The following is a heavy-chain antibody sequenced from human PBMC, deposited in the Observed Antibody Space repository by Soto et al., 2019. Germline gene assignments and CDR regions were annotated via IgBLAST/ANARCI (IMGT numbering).Heavy chain of an antibody. D-gene: IGHD1-26*01. CDR2: ISGSGGST. J-gene: IGHJ5*02. Sequence: GGSLRLSCAASGFTFSSYAMSWVRQAPGKGLEWVSAISGSGGSTYYADSVKGRFTISRDNSKNTLYLQMNSLRAEDTAVYYCAKNSFRGELGMGGGVWFDPWGQGTLVTVSS. CDR3: AKNSFRGELGMGGGVWFDP. V-gene: IGHV3-23*01. CDR1: GFTFSSYA.